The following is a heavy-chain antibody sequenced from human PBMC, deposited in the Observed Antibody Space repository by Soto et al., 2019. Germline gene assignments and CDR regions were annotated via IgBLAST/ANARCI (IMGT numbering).Heavy chain of an antibody. CDR1: GYSFTSYW. CDR2: IDPSDSYT. V-gene: IGHV5-10-1*01. Sequence: PGESLKISCKGSGYSFTSYWISWVRQMPGKGLEWMGRIDPSDSYTNYSPSFQGHVTISADKSISTAYLQWSSLKASDTAMYYCAGGGVRGVITRTRDYYAMDVWGQGTTVTVSS. D-gene: IGHD3-10*01. J-gene: IGHJ6*02. CDR3: AGGGVRGVITRTRDYYAMDV.